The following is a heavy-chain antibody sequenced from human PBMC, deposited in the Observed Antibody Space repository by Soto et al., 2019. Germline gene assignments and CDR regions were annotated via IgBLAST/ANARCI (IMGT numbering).Heavy chain of an antibody. Sequence: QVQLVESGGGVVQPGRSLRLSCAASGFTFDNYYIHWVRQAPGKGLEWVSVISYDGSNKYYADSVKGRFTISRDNSKNALYLQMNSLRAEATAVYYCAKDLGYSGYGVFDYWGQGTLVTVSS. V-gene: IGHV3-30*18. CDR1: GFTFDNYY. J-gene: IGHJ4*02. D-gene: IGHD5-12*01. CDR3: AKDLGYSGYGVFDY. CDR2: ISYDGSNK.